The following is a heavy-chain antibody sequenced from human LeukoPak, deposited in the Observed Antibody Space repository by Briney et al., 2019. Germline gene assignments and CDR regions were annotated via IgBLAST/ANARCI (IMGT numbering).Heavy chain of an antibody. Sequence: SETLSLTCAVYGGSFSGYYWSWIRQPPGKGLEWIGEINHSGSTNYNPSLKSRVTISVDTSKKQFSLKLSSVTAADTAVYYCARANLLALMGAFDIWGQGTMVTVSS. CDR3: ARANLLALMGAFDI. CDR2: INHSGST. CDR1: GGSFSGYY. V-gene: IGHV4-34*01. J-gene: IGHJ3*02. D-gene: IGHD2-8*01.